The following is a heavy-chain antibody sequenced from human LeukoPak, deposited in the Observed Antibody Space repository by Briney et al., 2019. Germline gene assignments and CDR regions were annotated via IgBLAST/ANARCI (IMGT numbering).Heavy chain of an antibody. D-gene: IGHD6-19*01. Sequence: GRSLRLSCAASGFNFNDYALHWIRQAPGKGLEWVAGISWNSGSIEYTDSVKGRFTISRDNAKNSLYLQMNSLRAEDTALYYCAGGFAYSSGWYDYWGQGTLVTVSS. V-gene: IGHV3-9*01. CDR2: ISWNSGSI. CDR1: GFNFNDYA. CDR3: AGGFAYSSGWYDY. J-gene: IGHJ4*02.